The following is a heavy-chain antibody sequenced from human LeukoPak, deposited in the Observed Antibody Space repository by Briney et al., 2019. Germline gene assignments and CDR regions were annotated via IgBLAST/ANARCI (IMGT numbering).Heavy chain of an antibody. D-gene: IGHD3-10*01. Sequence: GGSLRLSCAASGFTFSTYNMLWVRQAPGKGLEWVSSISSTDSFIYYADSVKGRFTISRDNAKSSLYLQMNSLRAEDTAVYYCARVTGVVRGSSDHWGQGTLVTVSS. CDR2: ISSTDSFI. CDR3: ARVTGVVRGSSDH. J-gene: IGHJ4*02. V-gene: IGHV3-21*01. CDR1: GFTFSTYN.